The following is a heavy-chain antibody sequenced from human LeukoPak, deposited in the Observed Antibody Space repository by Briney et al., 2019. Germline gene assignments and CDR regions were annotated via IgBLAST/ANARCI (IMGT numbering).Heavy chain of an antibody. CDR3: SREDGYCCGGNCYSYFVS. Sequence: GGSLRLSCAASGFTFTDYWMSWVRQAPGKGLEWVAFIRKRGIETNYVDSVKGRFTITRDNARNSLFLQMNSLRAEDTAVYNCSREDGYCCGGNCYSYFVSWGQGTLVTVSS. CDR2: IRKRGIET. V-gene: IGHV3-7*01. J-gene: IGHJ4*02. D-gene: IGHD2-15*01. CDR1: GFTFTDYW.